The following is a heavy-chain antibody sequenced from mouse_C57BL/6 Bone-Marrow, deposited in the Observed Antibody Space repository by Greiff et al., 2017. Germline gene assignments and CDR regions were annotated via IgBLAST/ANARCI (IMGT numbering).Heavy chain of an antibody. CDR3: ARREIYYDSWYFDV. D-gene: IGHD2-4*01. V-gene: IGHV1-55*01. CDR2: IYPGSGST. J-gene: IGHJ1*03. CDR1: GYTFTSYW. Sequence: QVQLQQPGAELVKPGASVKMSCKASGYTFTSYWITWVKQRPGQGLEWIGDIYPGSGSTNYNEKFKSKATLTVDTSSSTAYVQLSSRTSEDSAVYYCARREIYYDSWYFDVWGTGTTVTVSS.